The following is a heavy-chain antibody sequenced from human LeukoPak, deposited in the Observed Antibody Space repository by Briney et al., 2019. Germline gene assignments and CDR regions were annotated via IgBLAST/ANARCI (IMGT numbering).Heavy chain of an antibody. Sequence: GGSLRLSCAASGFTSSSYWMHWVRQVPGKGLVWVSRISGDGTARNYADSVRGRFTISRDDAKNTVDLQMNSLRGEDTAVYYCVRGRGSYGWFDPWGQGTLVTVSS. J-gene: IGHJ5*02. CDR1: GFTSSSYW. CDR2: ISGDGTAR. CDR3: VRGRGSYGWFDP. D-gene: IGHD3-10*01. V-gene: IGHV3-74*01.